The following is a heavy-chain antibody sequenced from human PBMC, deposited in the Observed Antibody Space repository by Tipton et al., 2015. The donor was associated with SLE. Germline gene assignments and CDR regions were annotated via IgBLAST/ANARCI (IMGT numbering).Heavy chain of an antibody. V-gene: IGHV4-31*03. J-gene: IGHJ6*02. CDR1: GGSISSGGYY. CDR2: IYYSGST. D-gene: IGHD3-10*01. CDR3: ARDYFVSGSYYKYYYYGMDV. Sequence: TLSLTCTVSGGSISSGGYYWSWIRQHPGKGLEWIGYIYYSGSTYYNPSLKSRVTISVDTSKNQFSLKLSSVTAADTAVYYCARDYFVSGSYYKYYYYGMDVWGQGTTVTVSS.